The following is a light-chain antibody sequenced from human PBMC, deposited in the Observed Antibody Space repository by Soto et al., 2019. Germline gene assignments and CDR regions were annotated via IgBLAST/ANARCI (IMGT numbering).Light chain of an antibody. Sequence: DIQMTQSPSSLSASVGDRVTITCRASQGISNYLAWYQQKPGKVPKLLIYAASTLQSGVPSRFSGSVSGTDFTLTISSMQPEDVATSYSQNYNTGWTFGQGTKLEIK. J-gene: IGKJ2*02. CDR3: QNYNTGWT. V-gene: IGKV1-27*01. CDR2: AAS. CDR1: QGISNY.